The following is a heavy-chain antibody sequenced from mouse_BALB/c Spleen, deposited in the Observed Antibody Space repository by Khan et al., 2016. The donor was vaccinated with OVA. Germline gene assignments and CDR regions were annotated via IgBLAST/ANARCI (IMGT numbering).Heavy chain of an antibody. CDR3: VRVYEFFAY. J-gene: IGHJ3*01. CDR1: GYSFTAYY. Sequence: VQLQQSGPDLVKPGASVKISCKASGYSFTAYYMHWVKESPGKTLECIGRVNPSNGDTTYNQKFRGKAILTVAKSSSTAYMELRSLTSEDAAVYYCVRVYEFFAYWGQGTLVTFSA. CDR2: VNPSNGDT. V-gene: IGHV1-18*01. D-gene: IGHD2-14*01.